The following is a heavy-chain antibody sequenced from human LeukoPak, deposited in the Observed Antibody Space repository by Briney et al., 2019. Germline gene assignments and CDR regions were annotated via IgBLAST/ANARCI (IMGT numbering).Heavy chain of an antibody. V-gene: IGHV3-23*01. J-gene: IGHJ3*02. CDR2: ISGSGGST. CDR1: GFTFSSYG. Sequence: GGTLRLSCAASGFTFSSYGMSWVRQAPGKGLEWVSAISGSGGSTYYADSVKGRFTISRDNSKNTLYLQMNSLRAEDTAVYYCAKAPHQLVWASFDIWGQGTMVTVSS. CDR3: AKAPHQLVWASFDI. D-gene: IGHD2-2*01.